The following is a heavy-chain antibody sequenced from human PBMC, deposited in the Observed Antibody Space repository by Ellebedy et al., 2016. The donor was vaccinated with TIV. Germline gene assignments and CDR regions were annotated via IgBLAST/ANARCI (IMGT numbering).Heavy chain of an antibody. J-gene: IGHJ5*02. Sequence: ASVKVSXKASGYTFTSYGISWVRQAPGQGLEWMGWISAYNGNTNYAQKLQGRVTMTTDTSTSTAYMELRSLRSDDTAVYYCARVIGYCSSTSCSNWFDPWGQGTLVTVSS. CDR1: GYTFTSYG. D-gene: IGHD2-2*01. CDR2: ISAYNGNT. V-gene: IGHV1-18*01. CDR3: ARVIGYCSSTSCSNWFDP.